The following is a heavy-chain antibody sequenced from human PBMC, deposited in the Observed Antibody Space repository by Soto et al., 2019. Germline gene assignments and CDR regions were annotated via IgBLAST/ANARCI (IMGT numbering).Heavy chain of an antibody. D-gene: IGHD2-2*01. CDR1: EFTFSGYS. V-gene: IGHV3-48*01. CDR3: VRDRGSRNSFYYMDV. Sequence: GGSLRLSCAASEFTFSGYSMNWVRQAPGKGLEWISYISSNSSTIYYADSVKGRFTIFRDNAKSSLFLQMNSLRAEDTAVYYCVRDRGSRNSFYYMDVWGKGTTVTVSS. CDR2: ISSNSSTI. J-gene: IGHJ6*03.